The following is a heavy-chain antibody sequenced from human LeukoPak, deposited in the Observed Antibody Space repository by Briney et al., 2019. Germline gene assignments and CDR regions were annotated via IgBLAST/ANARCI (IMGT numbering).Heavy chain of an antibody. J-gene: IGHJ4*02. D-gene: IGHD6-6*01. CDR3: ARYSSSSLGAGGFDY. CDR1: GGSTSRYY. V-gene: IGHV4-59*08. Sequence: SETLSLTCTVSGGSTSRYYWNWIRQPPGKGLEWIGYIYYSGSTNYNPSLNSRVTISVDTSKNQFSLKLSSVTAADTAVYYCARYSSSSLGAGGFDYWGQGILVTVSS. CDR2: IYYSGST.